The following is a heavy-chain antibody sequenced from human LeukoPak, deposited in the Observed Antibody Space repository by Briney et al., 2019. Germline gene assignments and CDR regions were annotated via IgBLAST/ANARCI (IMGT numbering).Heavy chain of an antibody. V-gene: IGHV3-7*01. CDR2: IKQDGSEK. CDR1: GFTFSSYA. Sequence: QPGRSLRLSCAASGFTFSSYAMHWVRQAPSKGLEWVANIKQDGSEKYYVDSVKGRFTISRDNAKNSLYLQMNSLRAEDTAVYYCAREVINWFDPWGQGTLVTVSS. J-gene: IGHJ5*02. D-gene: IGHD2-21*01. CDR3: AREVINWFDP.